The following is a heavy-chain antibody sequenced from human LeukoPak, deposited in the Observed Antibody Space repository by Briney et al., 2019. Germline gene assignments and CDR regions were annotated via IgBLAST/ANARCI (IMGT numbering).Heavy chain of an antibody. J-gene: IGHJ5*02. CDR2: MSPNSGNT. V-gene: IGHV1-8*01. D-gene: IGHD5-12*01. CDR3: ARGLGSGYVHNWFDP. CDR1: GYTFTSYD. Sequence: ASVKVSCKASGYTFTSYDINWVRQATGQGLEWMGWMSPNSGNTGYAQKFQGRVTMTRNTSISTAYMELSSLRSEDTAVYYCARGLGSGYVHNWFDPWGQGTLVTVSS.